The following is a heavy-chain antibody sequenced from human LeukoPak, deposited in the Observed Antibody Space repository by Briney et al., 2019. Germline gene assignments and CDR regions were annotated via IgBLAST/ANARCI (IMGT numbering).Heavy chain of an antibody. Sequence: ASVKVSCKVSGYTLTELSMHWVRQAPGKGLEWMGSFDPEDGETIYVQKFQGRVTMTEDTSTDTAYMELSSLRSEDTAVYYCATDLNYYGSGSYYLNIWGQGTMVTVSS. CDR2: FDPEDGET. J-gene: IGHJ3*02. CDR1: GYTLTELS. V-gene: IGHV1-24*01. D-gene: IGHD3-10*01. CDR3: ATDLNYYGSGSYYLNI.